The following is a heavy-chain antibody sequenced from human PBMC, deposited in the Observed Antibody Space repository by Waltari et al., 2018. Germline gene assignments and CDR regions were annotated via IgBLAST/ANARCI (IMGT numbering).Heavy chain of an antibody. Sequence: QVQMLQSGAEVRKPGASVRVSCKASGYTFSNFGVSWLRQAPGQAFEWMGWISPFSGNTDYSQSVQDRLTMTTDTSTSTVYMELSGLRSDDTALYFCARDPRRYCVTPTYQRGYFDPWGQGTLVTVSS. D-gene: IGHD2-15*01. CDR1: GYTFSNFG. CDR2: ISPFSGNT. V-gene: IGHV1-18*04. J-gene: IGHJ5*02. CDR3: ARDPRRYCVTPTYQRGYFDP.